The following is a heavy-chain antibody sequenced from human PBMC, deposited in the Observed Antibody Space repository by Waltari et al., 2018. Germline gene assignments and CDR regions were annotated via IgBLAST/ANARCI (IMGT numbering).Heavy chain of an antibody. CDR3: ARDREWYSCGMDV. D-gene: IGHD3-3*01. V-gene: IGHV1-69*04. CDR1: GGTFSSYA. Sequence: QVQLVQSGAEVKKPGSSVKVSCKASGGTFSSYAISWVRQAPGQGLEWMGRIHTILGIANYGKKFQGRVTITADKSTSTAYMGLSSLRSEDTAVYYCARDREWYSCGMDVWGQGTTVTVSS. J-gene: IGHJ6*02. CDR2: IHTILGIA.